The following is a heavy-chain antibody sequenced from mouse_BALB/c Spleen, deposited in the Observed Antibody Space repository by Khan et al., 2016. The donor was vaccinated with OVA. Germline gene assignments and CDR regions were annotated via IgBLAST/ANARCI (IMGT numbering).Heavy chain of an antibody. Sequence: VRLQQSGTVLARPGASVKMSCKASGYSFTSYWMHWVQQRPGQGLEWIGAIYPGNSETRYNQKFRGKAKLTTVTSTSTANMELSSLTNEDSAVYYCTRSYDSYYFDYWGQGTTLTVSS. D-gene: IGHD2-4*01. V-gene: IGHV1-5*01. CDR1: GYSFTSYW. CDR3: TRSYDSYYFDY. J-gene: IGHJ2*01. CDR2: IYPGNSET.